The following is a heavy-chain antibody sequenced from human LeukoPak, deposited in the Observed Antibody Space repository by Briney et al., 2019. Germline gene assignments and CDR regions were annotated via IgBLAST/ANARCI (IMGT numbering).Heavy chain of an antibody. V-gene: IGHV1-24*01. CDR3: ATDPPYYYDSSGYPLGFAG. Sequence: ASVKVSCKVSGYTLTELSMHWVRQAPGKGLEWMGGFDPEDGETIYAQKFQGRVTMTEDTSTDTAYMELSSLRSEDTAVYYCATDPPYYYDSSGYPLGFAGWGQGTLVTVSS. J-gene: IGHJ4*02. CDR2: FDPEDGET. CDR1: GYTLTELS. D-gene: IGHD3-22*01.